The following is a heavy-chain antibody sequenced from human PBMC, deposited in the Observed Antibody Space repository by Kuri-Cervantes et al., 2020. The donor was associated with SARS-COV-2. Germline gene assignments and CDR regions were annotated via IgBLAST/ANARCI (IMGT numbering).Heavy chain of an antibody. V-gene: IGHV3-72*01. CDR2: IKNKDQGYTT. CDR1: GFTFSDHT. D-gene: IGHD2-8*01. Sequence: GGSLRLSCAASGFTFSDHTMDWVRQAPGKGLEWVGRIKNKDQGYTTCYAASVKGRFTISRDDSKDSLYLQLNSLKSEDTALYYCSRAGPGVSWDFWGQGTLVTVSS. CDR3: SRAGPGVSWDF. J-gene: IGHJ4*02.